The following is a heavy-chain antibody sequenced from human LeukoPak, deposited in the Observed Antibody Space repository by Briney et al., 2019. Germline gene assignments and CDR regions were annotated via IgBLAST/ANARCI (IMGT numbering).Heavy chain of an antibody. V-gene: IGHV4-61*02. D-gene: IGHD2/OR15-2a*01. CDR1: GGSISSGSYY. Sequence: SQTLSLTCTVSGGSISSGSYYWSWIRQPAGKGLEWIGRIYTSGSTNYNPSLKSRVTISVDTSKNQFSLKLSSVTAADTAVYYCARESNYYFNWFDPWGQGTQVTVSS. CDR3: ARESNYYFNWFDP. J-gene: IGHJ5*02. CDR2: IYTSGST.